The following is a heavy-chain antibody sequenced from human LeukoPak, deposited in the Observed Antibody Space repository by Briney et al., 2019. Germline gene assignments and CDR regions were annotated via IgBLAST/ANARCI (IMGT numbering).Heavy chain of an antibody. V-gene: IGHV3-7*01. CDR2: IHPDGSQT. CDR3: ARTGTTLDPFFRY. D-gene: IGHD1-1*01. Sequence: GGSPRLSCAASGFTFSNHWMTWVRQAPGKGLEWVAHIHPDGSQTQYVDSVRGRFTISRDNAKNSLYLQMNSLRAEDTAVYYCARTGTTLDPFFRYWGQGTLVTVSS. CDR1: GFTFSNHW. J-gene: IGHJ4*02.